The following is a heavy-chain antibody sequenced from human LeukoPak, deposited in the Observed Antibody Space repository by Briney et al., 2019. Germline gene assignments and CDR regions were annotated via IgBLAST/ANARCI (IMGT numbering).Heavy chain of an antibody. J-gene: IGHJ4*02. CDR2: INPNSGAT. V-gene: IGHV1-2*06. D-gene: IGHD5-12*01. Sequence: ASVKVSCKASGYTFTGYYIHWVRQAPGQGLEWMGRINPNSGATNYAQKFQGRVTMTRDTSISTAYMELSSLRSEDTAVYYCARDETWITTHFDYWGQGTLVTVSS. CDR1: GYTFTGYY. CDR3: ARDETWITTHFDY.